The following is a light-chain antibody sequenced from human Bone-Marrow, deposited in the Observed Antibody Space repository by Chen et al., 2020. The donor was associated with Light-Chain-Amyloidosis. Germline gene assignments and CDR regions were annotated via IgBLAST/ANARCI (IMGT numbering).Light chain of an antibody. J-gene: IGLJ2*01. CDR1: DLPTKY. CDR3: QSADSSSTCEVI. V-gene: IGLV3-25*03. Sequence: SYELTQPPSVSVSPGQTARITCSGDDLPTKYAYWYQQKPGQAPVLVIHRDTERPSGISERFSGSSSGTTATLTVSGVQAEDEADYHCQSADSSSTCEVIFGGGTRLTVL. CDR2: RDT.